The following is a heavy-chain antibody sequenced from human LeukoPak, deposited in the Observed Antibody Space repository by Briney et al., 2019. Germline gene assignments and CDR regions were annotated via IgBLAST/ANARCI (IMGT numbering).Heavy chain of an antibody. CDR2: IKQDGSEK. J-gene: IGHJ3*02. CDR3: ARESPLALDWVDAFDI. V-gene: IGHV3-7*01. CDR1: GFTFSSYW. Sequence: PGGSLRLSCAASGFTFSSYWMSWVRQAPGKGLEWVANIKQDGSEKYYVDSVKGRFTISRDNAKNSLYLQMNSLRAGDTAVYYCARESPLALDWVDAFDIWGQGTMVTVSS. D-gene: IGHD1-1*01.